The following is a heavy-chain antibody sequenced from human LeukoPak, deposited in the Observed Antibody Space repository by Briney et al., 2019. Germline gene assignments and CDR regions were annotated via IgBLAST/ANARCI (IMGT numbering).Heavy chain of an antibody. CDR3: ATDNTMIVEEFDY. J-gene: IGHJ4*02. D-gene: IGHD3-22*01. CDR2: IYYSGST. V-gene: IGHV4-39*07. Sequence: SETLSLTCTLSGGSISSSSFYWAWIRQPPGKGLEWIGRIYYSGSTYYNPSLKSRVTISVDTSKNQFSLKLNSVTAADTAVYYCATDNTMIVEEFDYWGQGTLVTVSS. CDR1: GGSISSSSFY.